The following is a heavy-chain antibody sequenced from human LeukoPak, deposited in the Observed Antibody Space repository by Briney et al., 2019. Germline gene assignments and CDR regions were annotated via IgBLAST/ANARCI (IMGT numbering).Heavy chain of an antibody. CDR3: ARSYSSGWYVWLVPPDY. J-gene: IGHJ4*02. Sequence: PSETLSLTCTVSGGSISSSSYYWGWIRQPPGKGLEWIGSIYYSGSTYYNPSLKSRVTISVDTSKNQFSLKLSSVTAADTAVYYCARSYSSGWYVWLVPPDYWGQGTLVTVSS. V-gene: IGHV4-39*01. D-gene: IGHD6-19*01. CDR2: IYYSGST. CDR1: GGSISSSSYY.